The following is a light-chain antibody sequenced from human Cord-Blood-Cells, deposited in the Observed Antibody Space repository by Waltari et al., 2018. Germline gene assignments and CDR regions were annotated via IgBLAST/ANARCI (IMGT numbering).Light chain of an antibody. V-gene: IGLV2-8*01. Sequence: QSALTQPPSAPGSPGPSVTIPCTGTSSDVGGSNYVSWYQQHPGKAPNLMIYEVSKRPSGVPDRFSGSKSGNPASLTVSGLQAEDEADYYCSSYAGSNNLVFGGGTKLTVL. CDR2: EVS. J-gene: IGLJ2*01. CDR3: SSYAGSNNLV. CDR1: SSDVGGSNY.